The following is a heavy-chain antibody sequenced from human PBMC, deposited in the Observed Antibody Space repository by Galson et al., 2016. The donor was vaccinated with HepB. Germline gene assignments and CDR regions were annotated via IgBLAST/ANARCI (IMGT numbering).Heavy chain of an antibody. J-gene: IGHJ6*02. CDR3: ARGAGFWSGYFAMDV. D-gene: IGHD3-3*01. CDR1: GYTFTTYP. Sequence: SVKVSCKASGYTFTTYPIHWVRQAPGQRLEWMGWINAGNGDTEFSQKFQGRVTITRDTSASTVYMELTSLRSEDTALYYCARGAGFWSGYFAMDVWGQGTTVTVSS. V-gene: IGHV1-3*01. CDR2: INAGNGDT.